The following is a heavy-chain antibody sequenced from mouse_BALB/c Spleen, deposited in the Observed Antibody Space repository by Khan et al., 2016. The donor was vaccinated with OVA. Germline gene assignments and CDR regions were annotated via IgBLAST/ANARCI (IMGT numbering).Heavy chain of an antibody. D-gene: IGHD4-1*02. V-gene: IGHV9-3-1*01. CDR2: INTYTGEP. J-gene: IGHJ1*01. Sequence: QIQLVQSGPELKKPGETVKISCKASGYTFTNYGMNWVKQAPGKGLKWMGWINTYTGEPTYADDFKGRSAFSLETSVSTAYLQIKNLKSEDTATYFCARSNSYWYFDVWGAGTTVTVSS. CDR1: GYTFTNYG. CDR3: ARSNSYWYFDV.